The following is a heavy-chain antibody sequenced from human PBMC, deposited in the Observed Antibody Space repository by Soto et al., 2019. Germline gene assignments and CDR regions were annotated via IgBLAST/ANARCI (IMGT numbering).Heavy chain of an antibody. CDR2: VPHSGMT. CDR3: ARAGDWKFES. V-gene: IGHV4-4*02. Sequence: QVQLQESGPGLVKPSGTLSLTCAVSGDSISSDKWWTWVRQPPGKGPEWIGEVPHSGMTFCNPSLKRRVTISLEKSKNQFFLQLTSVSAADAAFYYCARAGDWKFESWGQGIVVTVPS. D-gene: IGHD2-21*02. CDR1: GDSISSDKW. J-gene: IGHJ4*02.